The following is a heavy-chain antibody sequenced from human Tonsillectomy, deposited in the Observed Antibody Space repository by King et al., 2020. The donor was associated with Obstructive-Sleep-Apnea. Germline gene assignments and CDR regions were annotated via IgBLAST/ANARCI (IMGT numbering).Heavy chain of an antibody. V-gene: IGHV4-4*07. Sequence: VQLQESGPGLVKPSETLSLTCTVSGGSISSYYWSWIRHPAGKGMEWIGRIHTSGITNYNPSLKSRVTMSIDTSKHQFSLKLSSVTAADTAVYYCASWKVRGVIQEYWGQGILVTVSS. CDR2: IHTSGIT. D-gene: IGHD3-10*01. CDR1: GGSISSYY. CDR3: ASWKVRGVIQEY. J-gene: IGHJ4*02.